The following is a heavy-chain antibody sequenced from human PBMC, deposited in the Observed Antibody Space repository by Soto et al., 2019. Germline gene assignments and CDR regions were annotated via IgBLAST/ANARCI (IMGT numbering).Heavy chain of an antibody. CDR3: ARDIYGDYSLDY. CDR2: IEHAGREK. D-gene: IGHD4-17*01. J-gene: IGHJ4*02. CDR1: GFTFNSYW. V-gene: IGHV3-7*01. Sequence: QTGGSLRLSCSVSGFTFNSYWVTWVRQAPGQGLEWVANIEHAGREKNYLESVKGRFTISRDNAKNSLYLQMHSLRAEDTAVYYCARDIYGDYSLDYWGQGTPVTVSS.